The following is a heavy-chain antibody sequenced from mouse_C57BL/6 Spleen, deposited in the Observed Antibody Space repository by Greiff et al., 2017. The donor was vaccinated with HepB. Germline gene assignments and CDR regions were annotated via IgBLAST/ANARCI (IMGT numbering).Heavy chain of an antibody. D-gene: IGHD1-1*01. CDR2: IWRGGST. V-gene: IGHV2-5*01. Sequence: QVQLKQSGPGLVQPSQSLSITCTVSGFSLTSYGVHWVRQSPGKGLEWLGVIWRGGSTDYNAAFMSRLSITKDNSKSQVFFKMNSLQADDTAIYYCAKIYYYGSSYDYYAMDYWGQGTSVTVSS. J-gene: IGHJ4*01. CDR1: GFSLTSYG. CDR3: AKIYYYGSSYDYYAMDY.